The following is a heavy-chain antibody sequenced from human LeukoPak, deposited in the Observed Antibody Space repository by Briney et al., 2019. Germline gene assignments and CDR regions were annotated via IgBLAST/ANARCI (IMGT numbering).Heavy chain of an antibody. D-gene: IGHD1-1*01. V-gene: IGHV4-34*01. Sequence: KPSETLSLTCAVYGGSFSGNYWSWIRQPPGKGLEWIGEINHSGSTNYNPSLKSRVTISVDTSKNQFSLKLSSVTAAGTAVYYCARGTGTPVYYQYGLDVWGQGTTVTVSS. CDR2: INHSGST. CDR1: GGSFSGNY. CDR3: ARGTGTPVYYQYGLDV. J-gene: IGHJ6*02.